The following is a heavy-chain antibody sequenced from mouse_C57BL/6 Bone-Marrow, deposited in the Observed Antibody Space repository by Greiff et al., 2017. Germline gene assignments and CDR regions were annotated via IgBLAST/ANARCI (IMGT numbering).Heavy chain of an antibody. Sequence: QVQLKESGAELARPGASVKLSCKASGYTFTSYGISWVKQRTGQGLEWIGEIYPRSGNTYYNEKFKGKATLTADKSSSTAYMELRSLTSEDSAVYFCARPYDCSSYPYFDYWGQGTTLTVSS. D-gene: IGHD1-1*01. V-gene: IGHV1-81*01. CDR3: ARPYDCSSYPYFDY. J-gene: IGHJ2*01. CDR1: GYTFTSYG. CDR2: IYPRSGNT.